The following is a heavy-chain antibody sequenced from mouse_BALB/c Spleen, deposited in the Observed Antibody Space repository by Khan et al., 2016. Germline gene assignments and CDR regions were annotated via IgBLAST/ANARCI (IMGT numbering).Heavy chain of an antibody. CDR3: GIPHYYGSSYGAMDY. J-gene: IGHJ4*01. CDR2: IIPYNGDT. CDR1: GYSFTGYF. Sequence: EVQLQESGPELVKPGASVKISCKASGYSFTGYFMNWVKQSHGKSLEWIGRIIPYNGDTFSNQKFRGKATLTVDTSSSTAHMELLSLTSADSAVYYSGIPHYYGSSYGAMDYWGQGTSVTVSS. D-gene: IGHD1-1*01. V-gene: IGHV1-37*01.